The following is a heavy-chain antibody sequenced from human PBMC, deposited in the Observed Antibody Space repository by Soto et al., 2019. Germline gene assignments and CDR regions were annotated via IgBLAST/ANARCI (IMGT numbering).Heavy chain of an antibody. CDR1: GFTVSSNY. Sequence: GESLKISCAASGFTVSSNYMSWVRRAPGKGLEWVSVIYSGGSTYYADSVKGRFTISRDNSKNTLYLQMNSLRAEDTAVYYCARGHLPQYYDFWSGYENYYGMDVWGQGTTVTVSS. CDR3: ARGHLPQYYDFWSGYENYYGMDV. J-gene: IGHJ6*02. CDR2: IYSGGST. V-gene: IGHV3-66*01. D-gene: IGHD3-3*01.